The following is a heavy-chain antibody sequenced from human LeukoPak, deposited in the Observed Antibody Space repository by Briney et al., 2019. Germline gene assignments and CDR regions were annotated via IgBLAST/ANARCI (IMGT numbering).Heavy chain of an antibody. CDR3: ANLGIVVVVAATTWFDP. J-gene: IGHJ5*02. CDR2: ISGSGGST. V-gene: IGHV3-23*01. D-gene: IGHD2-15*01. CDR1: GFTFSSYA. Sequence: GGSLRLSCAASGFTFSSYAMSWVPEAPGKGRECGSDISGSGGSTCYADAVKGQFRITRDNSMSTRYLQMSSLRAEDTAIYYCANLGIVVVVAATTWFDPWGQGTLVTVSS.